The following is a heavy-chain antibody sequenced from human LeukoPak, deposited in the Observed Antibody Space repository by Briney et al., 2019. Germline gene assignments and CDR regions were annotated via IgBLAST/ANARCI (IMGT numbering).Heavy chain of an antibody. V-gene: IGHV3-23*01. Sequence: GGSLRLSCAASGFTFSSYAMGWARQGPGKGLEWVSSTSTSGANTYYADSVKGRFTISRDNSKNTLFLRMNSLRAEDTAIYYCAKRAGSYRCFDDWGQGTLVTVSS. CDR2: TSTSGANT. CDR1: GFTFSSYA. CDR3: AKRAGSYRCFDD. D-gene: IGHD3-16*02. J-gene: IGHJ4*02.